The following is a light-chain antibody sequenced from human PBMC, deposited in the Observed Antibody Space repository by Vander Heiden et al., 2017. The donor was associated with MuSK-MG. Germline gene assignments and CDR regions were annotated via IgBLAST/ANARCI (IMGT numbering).Light chain of an antibody. CDR2: GAS. CDR3: QQDNNWPGT. Sequence: EIVMTQSPATLSVSPGERATLSCRASQSVSSNLAWYQQKPGQAPRLLIYGASTRATGIPARFSGSGSGTEFTLTISSLQSEDFAVYYCQQDNNWPGTFGQGTKLDIK. V-gene: IGKV3-15*01. J-gene: IGKJ2*02. CDR1: QSVSSN.